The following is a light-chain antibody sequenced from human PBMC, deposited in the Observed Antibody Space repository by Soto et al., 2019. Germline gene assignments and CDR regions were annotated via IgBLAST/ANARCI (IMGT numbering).Light chain of an antibody. CDR1: QSIRSNS. V-gene: IGKV3D-20*02. Sequence: EIVLTQSPGTLSLSPGQRATLSCRASQSIRSNSLAWYQQRPGQAPRLLIYGASSRATGIPDRFSGGGSGTDFTLTISSLEPEDFAVYYCQQRYNWPLTFGQGTKVDIK. J-gene: IGKJ1*01. CDR3: QQRYNWPLT. CDR2: GAS.